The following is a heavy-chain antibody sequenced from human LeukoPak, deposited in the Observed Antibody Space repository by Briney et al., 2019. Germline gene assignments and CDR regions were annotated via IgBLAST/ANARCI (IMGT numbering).Heavy chain of an antibody. Sequence: PGGSLRLSCAASGFSFSNFWMHWVRQAPGMGLVWVSQINPDGTAALYADSVKGRFTISRDNAKSTLYLQMNTLRADDTAVYYCAKGSNFAFDNRGQGILVTVSS. CDR3: AKGSNFAFDN. CDR1: GFSFSNFW. V-gene: IGHV3-74*01. CDR2: INPDGTAA. D-gene: IGHD1-1*01. J-gene: IGHJ4*02.